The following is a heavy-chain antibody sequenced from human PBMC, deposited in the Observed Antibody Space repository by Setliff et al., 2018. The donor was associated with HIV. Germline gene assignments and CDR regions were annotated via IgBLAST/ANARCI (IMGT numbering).Heavy chain of an antibody. V-gene: IGHV1-18*01. Sequence: ASVKVSCKASGYTFTSYGISRVRQAPGQGLEWMGWISAYNGNTNYAQKLQGRVTMTTDTSTSTAYMELRSLRSDDTAVYYCARDTIVGATPVVGYWGQGTLVTVST. D-gene: IGHD1-26*01. CDR1: GYTFTSYG. J-gene: IGHJ4*02. CDR2: ISAYNGNT. CDR3: ARDTIVGATPVVGY.